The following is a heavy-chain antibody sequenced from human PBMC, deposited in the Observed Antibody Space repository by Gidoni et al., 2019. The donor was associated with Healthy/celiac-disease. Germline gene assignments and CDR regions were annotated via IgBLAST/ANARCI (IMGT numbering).Heavy chain of an antibody. J-gene: IGHJ4*02. D-gene: IGHD6-6*01. CDR2: ISWNSGSI. CDR1: GFTFDEYA. CDR3: AKARNLGDSSSVYYFDY. Sequence: EVQLVESGGGLVQPGRSLRRSCATSGFTFDEYAMHWVRHAPGTDLEWVSGISWNSGSIGYADSVKGRFTISRDNAKNSLYLQVNSLRAEDTALYYCAKARNLGDSSSVYYFDYWGQGTLVTFSS. V-gene: IGHV3-9*01.